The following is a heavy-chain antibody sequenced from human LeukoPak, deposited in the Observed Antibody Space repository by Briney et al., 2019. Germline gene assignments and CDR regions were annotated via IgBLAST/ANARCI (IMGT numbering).Heavy chain of an antibody. Sequence: GGSLRLSCAASGFTFSSYGMHWARQAPGKGLEWVAVIWNDGIDKYYADSVKGRFTISRDNSKNTLYLQMNSLRAEDTAVYYCAKPTRGSGSFLIDFWGQGTLVTVSS. CDR2: IWNDGIDK. CDR1: GFTFSSYG. D-gene: IGHD1-26*01. J-gene: IGHJ4*02. CDR3: AKPTRGSGSFLIDF. V-gene: IGHV3-33*06.